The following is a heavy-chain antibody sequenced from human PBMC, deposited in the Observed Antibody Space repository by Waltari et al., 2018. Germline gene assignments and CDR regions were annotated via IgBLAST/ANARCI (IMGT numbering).Heavy chain of an antibody. CDR1: GGSLSSSSYY. CDR3: ARQFYYYYMDV. Sequence: QLQLQESGPGLVKPSETLSPTCTVSGGSLSSSSYYWGWIRQPPGKGLEWLGSIYYSGSTYYTPSLKSRVTISVDTSKNQFSLKLSSVTAADTAVYYCARQFYYYYMDVWGKGTTVTVSS. CDR2: IYYSGST. J-gene: IGHJ6*03. V-gene: IGHV4-39*01.